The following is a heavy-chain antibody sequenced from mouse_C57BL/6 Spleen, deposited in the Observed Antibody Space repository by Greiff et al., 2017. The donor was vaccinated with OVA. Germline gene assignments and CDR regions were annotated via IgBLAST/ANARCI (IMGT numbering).Heavy chain of an antibody. CDR3: ARRSNWGYFDV. CDR1: GYSFTSYY. J-gene: IGHJ1*03. CDR2: IYPGSGNT. V-gene: IGHV1-66*01. D-gene: IGHD4-1*01. Sequence: QVQLQQSGPELVKPGASVKISCKASGYSFTSYYIHWVKQRPGQGLEWIGWIYPGSGNTKYNEKFKGKATLTADTSSSTAYMQLSSLTSEDSAVYYCARRSNWGYFDVWGTGTTVTVSS.